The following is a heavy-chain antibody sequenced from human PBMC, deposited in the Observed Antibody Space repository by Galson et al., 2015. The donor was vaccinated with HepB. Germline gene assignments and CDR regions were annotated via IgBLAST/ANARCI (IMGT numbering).Heavy chain of an antibody. CDR3: ARGILEGSFYGY. D-gene: IGHD1-26*01. V-gene: IGHV6-1*01. J-gene: IGHJ4*02. CDR2: TYFRSQWYN. Sequence: CAISGDSVSSNSAAWDWIRQSPSRGLEWLGRTYFRSQWYNDYALSVQSRITIDPDTSKNQFSLQLNSVTPEDTAVYYCARGILEGSFYGYWGQGTLVTVSS. CDR1: GDSVSSNSAA.